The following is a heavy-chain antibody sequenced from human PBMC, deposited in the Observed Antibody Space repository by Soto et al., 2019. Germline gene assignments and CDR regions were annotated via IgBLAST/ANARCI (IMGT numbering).Heavy chain of an antibody. CDR1: GGTFSSYA. Sequence: SVKVSCKASGGTFSSYAISWVRQAPGQGLEWMGGIIPIFGTANYAQKFQGRVTITADESTSTAYMELSSLRSEDTAVYYCARGVLRYNYENFDVWGQGTTVTVSS. V-gene: IGHV1-69*13. D-gene: IGHD1-1*01. CDR3: ARGVLRYNYENFDV. J-gene: IGHJ6*02. CDR2: IIPIFGTA.